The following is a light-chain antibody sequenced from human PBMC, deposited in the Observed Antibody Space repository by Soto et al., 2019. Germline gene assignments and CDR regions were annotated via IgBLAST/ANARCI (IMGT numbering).Light chain of an antibody. Sequence: IVLTQSPGTLSLSPGERATLSCRASQSVSSSYLAWYQRKPGQAPRLLIYGASSRATGIPDRFSGRGSGTDFTLTISRLEPEDFAVYYCQQYGGSPLTFGGGTKVDIK. CDR3: QQYGGSPLT. CDR1: QSVSSSY. CDR2: GAS. V-gene: IGKV3-20*01. J-gene: IGKJ4*01.